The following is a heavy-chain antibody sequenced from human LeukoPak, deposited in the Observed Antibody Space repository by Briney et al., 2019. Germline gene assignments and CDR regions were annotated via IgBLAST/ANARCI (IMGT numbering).Heavy chain of an antibody. CDR2: IYPGDSDT. CDR1: GYSFSNYW. Sequence: GESLKISCKGSGYSFSNYWIGWVRQMPGKGLEWMGIIYPGDSDTRYSPSFQGQVTISADKSIRTAYLQWSSLKASDTAMYYCARPRGYYYYYMDVWGSGTTVTVSS. D-gene: IGHD3-10*01. V-gene: IGHV5-51*01. J-gene: IGHJ6*03. CDR3: ARPRGYYYYYMDV.